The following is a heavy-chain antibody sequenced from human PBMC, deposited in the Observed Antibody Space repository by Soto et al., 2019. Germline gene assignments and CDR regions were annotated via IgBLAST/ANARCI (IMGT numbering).Heavy chain of an antibody. D-gene: IGHD6-19*01. CDR1: GGSISSSSYY. CDR2: IYYSGST. CDR3: ASYSSGWPYYYYGMDV. V-gene: IGHV4-39*01. Sequence: ETLSLTCTVSGGSISSSSYYWGWIRQPPGKGLEWIGSIYYSGSTYYNPSLKSRVTISVDTSKNQFSLKLSSVTAADTAVYYCASYSSGWPYYYYGMDVWGQGTTVTVSS. J-gene: IGHJ6*02.